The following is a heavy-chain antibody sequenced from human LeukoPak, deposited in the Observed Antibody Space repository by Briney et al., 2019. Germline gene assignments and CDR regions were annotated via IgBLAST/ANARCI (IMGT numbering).Heavy chain of an antibody. Sequence: SETLSLTCSVSTDSTNTYYWSWIRQSPGKGLEWIGHIYHSGSTDYNPSFKSRVTISVDTSKNQFSLKLSSVTAADTAVYYCARHAPGPYYFDYWGQGTLVTVSS. V-gene: IGHV4-59*08. CDR1: TDSTNTYY. CDR2: IYHSGST. J-gene: IGHJ4*02. CDR3: ARHAPGPYYFDY.